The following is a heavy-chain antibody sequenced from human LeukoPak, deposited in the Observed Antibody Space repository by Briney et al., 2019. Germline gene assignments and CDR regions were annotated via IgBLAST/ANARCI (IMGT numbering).Heavy chain of an antibody. CDR2: ISAYNGNT. D-gene: IGHD3-10*01. Sequence: GASVKVSCKASGYTFTSYGISWVRQAPGQGLEWMGWISAYNGNTNYAQKLQGRVTMTTDTSTSTAYMELRSLRSDDTAVYYCARTLIGPYGSGSYPFDYWGQGTLVTVSS. CDR1: GYTFTSYG. V-gene: IGHV1-18*01. J-gene: IGHJ4*02. CDR3: ARTLIGPYGSGSYPFDY.